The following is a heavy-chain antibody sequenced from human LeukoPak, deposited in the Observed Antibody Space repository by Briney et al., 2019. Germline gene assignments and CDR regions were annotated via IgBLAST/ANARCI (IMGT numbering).Heavy chain of an antibody. Sequence: PGGSLRLSCAASGFTFSSYWMSWVRQAPGKGLEWVANIKQDGSEKYYVDSVKGRFTISRDNAKNSLYLQMNSLRAEDTAVYYCASDNPQLGIVSWYFDLWGRGTLVTVSS. J-gene: IGHJ2*01. CDR2: IKQDGSEK. CDR1: GFTFSSYW. V-gene: IGHV3-7*01. CDR3: ASDNPQLGIVSWYFDL. D-gene: IGHD7-27*01.